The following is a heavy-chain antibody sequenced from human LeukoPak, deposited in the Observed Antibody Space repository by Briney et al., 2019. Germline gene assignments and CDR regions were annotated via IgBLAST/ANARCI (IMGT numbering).Heavy chain of an antibody. CDR1: GFTFSDYY. V-gene: IGHV3-11*01. D-gene: IGHD3-10*01. CDR2: ISNSGRTI. J-gene: IGHJ4*02. Sequence: GGSLRLSCAASGFTFSDYYMSWIRQAPGEGLEWVSYISNSGRTIYYTDSVKGRFTISRDNAKNSLYLQMNSLRAEDTAVYYCAREETYYYGSGSYSRRYYFDFWGQGTLVTVSS. CDR3: AREETYYYGSGSYSRRYYFDF.